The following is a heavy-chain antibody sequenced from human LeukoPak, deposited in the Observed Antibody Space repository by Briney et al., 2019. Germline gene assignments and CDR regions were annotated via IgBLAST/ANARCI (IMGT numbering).Heavy chain of an antibody. CDR2: VYPGDSAT. J-gene: IGHJ4*02. D-gene: IGHD3-22*01. CDR1: GYKFTTYW. V-gene: IGHV5-51*01. CDR3: ARGGSSAYYSLDY. Sequence: GESLKISCQGSGYKFTTYWIGWVRQMPGKGLEWMAIVYPGDSATKYSPSFQGQVTISADRSISTAYLQWNSLKASDTAIYYCARGGSSAYYSLDYWGQGTLVTVSS.